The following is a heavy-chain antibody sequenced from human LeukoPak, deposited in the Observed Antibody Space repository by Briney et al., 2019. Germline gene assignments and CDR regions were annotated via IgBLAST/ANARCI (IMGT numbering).Heavy chain of an antibody. V-gene: IGHV4-61*02. D-gene: IGHD4-23*01. CDR1: GGSITRGTSY. J-gene: IGHJ5*02. CDR2: IYHSGST. CDR3: ARHANYGGKPSNWFDP. Sequence: SQTLSLTCTVSGGSITRGTSYWSWIRQPGGKGLEWIGRIYHSGSTNYNPSLKSRVTISVDTSKNQFSLKLSSVTAADTAVYYCARHANYGGKPSNWFDPWGQGTLVTVSS.